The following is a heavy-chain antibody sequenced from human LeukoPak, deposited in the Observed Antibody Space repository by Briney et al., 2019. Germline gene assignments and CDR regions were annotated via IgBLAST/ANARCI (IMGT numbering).Heavy chain of an antibody. J-gene: IGHJ4*02. CDR3: TTHPDGGIKYFDY. V-gene: IGHV3-15*01. D-gene: IGHD3-10*01. CDR2: IKSKTDGGTT. CDR1: GFTFSDYY. Sequence: GGSLRLSCAASGFTFSDYYMSWIRQAPGKGLEWVGRIKSKTDGGTTDYAAPVKGRFTISRDDSKNTLYLQINSLKTEDTAVYYCTTHPDGGIKYFDYWGQGTLVTVSS.